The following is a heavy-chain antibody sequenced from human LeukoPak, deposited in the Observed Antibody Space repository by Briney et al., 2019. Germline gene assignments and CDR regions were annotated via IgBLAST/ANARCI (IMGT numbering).Heavy chain of an antibody. V-gene: IGHV3-23*01. J-gene: IGHJ4*02. CDR1: GITFSDFA. D-gene: IGHD2-2*01. CDR2: ISGNGQTK. CDR3: AKDQYCTSTSCYVGY. Sequence: GGSLRLSCAASGITFSDFALSWVRQAPGGGLEWLSSISGNGQTKHYADSVKGRFSISRDNSKNTLYLQMNSLRAEDTAVYYCAKDQYCTSTSCYVGYWGQGTLVTVSS.